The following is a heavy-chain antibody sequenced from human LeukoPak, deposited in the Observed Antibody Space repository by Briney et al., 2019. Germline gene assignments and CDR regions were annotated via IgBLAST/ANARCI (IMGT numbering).Heavy chain of an antibody. CDR2: ISHTGST. J-gene: IGHJ4*02. CDR3: ARVPGTTPFDY. CDR1: GGSISSSTW. Sequence: PSETLSLTCAVSGGSISSSTWWRWVRQPPGKGLEWIGEISHTGSTNYNPSLESRVTISVDKSKNQFSLRLSSVTAADTAVYFCARVPGTTPFDYWGQGTLVTVSS. D-gene: IGHD1-1*01. V-gene: IGHV4-4*02.